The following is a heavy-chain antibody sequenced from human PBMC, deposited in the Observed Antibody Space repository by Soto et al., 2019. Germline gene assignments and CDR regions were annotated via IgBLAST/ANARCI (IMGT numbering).Heavy chain of an antibody. CDR3: AKDLLTMVRGVIVDFDY. CDR2: ISGSGGST. Sequence: GGSLRLSCAASGFTFSSYAMSWVRQAPGKGLEWVSAISGSGGSTYYADSVKGRFTISRDNSKNTLYLQMNSLRAEDTAVYYCAKDLLTMVRGVIVDFDYWGQGTLVTVSS. CDR1: GFTFSSYA. D-gene: IGHD3-10*01. V-gene: IGHV3-23*01. J-gene: IGHJ4*02.